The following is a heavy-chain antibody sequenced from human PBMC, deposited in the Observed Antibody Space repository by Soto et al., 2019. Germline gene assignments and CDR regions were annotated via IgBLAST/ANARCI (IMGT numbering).Heavy chain of an antibody. CDR1: GGTFSSYA. CDR2: IIPIFGTA. D-gene: IGHD6-19*01. CDR3: ARGGSSCWHYYFDY. J-gene: IGHJ4*02. V-gene: IGHV1-69*12. Sequence: QVQLVQSGAEVKKPGSSVKVSCKASGGTFSSYAISWVRQAPGQGLEWMGGIIPIFGTANYAQKFQGRVTITAHESTSTAYMELSSLRSEDTAVYYCARGGSSCWHYYFDYWGQGTLVTVSS.